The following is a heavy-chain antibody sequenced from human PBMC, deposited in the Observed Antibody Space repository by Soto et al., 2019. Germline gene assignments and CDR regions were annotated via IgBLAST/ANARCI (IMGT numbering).Heavy chain of an antibody. CDR1: VGSISSSTYY. J-gene: IGHJ1*01. CDR2: IYYSGNT. V-gene: IGHV4-39*01. Sequence: PSETLSLTGTVSVGSISSSTYYWGWIRQPPGKGLEWIGSIYYSGNTYYNPSLNSRVTVSVDTSKNQFSLKLSSVTAADTAVYYCARHFGYSGYYEFFQHWGPGTLVTVSS. D-gene: IGHD5-12*01. CDR3: ARHFGYSGYYEFFQH.